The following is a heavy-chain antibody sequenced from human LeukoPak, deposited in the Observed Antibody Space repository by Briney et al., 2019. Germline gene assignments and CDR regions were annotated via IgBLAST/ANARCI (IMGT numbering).Heavy chain of an antibody. V-gene: IGHV4-34*01. CDR1: GGSFSGYY. Sequence: SEILSLTCAVYGGSFSGYYWSWIRQPPGKGLEWIGEINHSGSTNYNPSLKSRVTISVDTSKNQFSLKLSSVTAADTAVYYCAGGRRFLEWLFKNWFDPWGQGTLVTVSS. CDR3: AGGRRFLEWLFKNWFDP. D-gene: IGHD3-3*01. J-gene: IGHJ5*02. CDR2: INHSGST.